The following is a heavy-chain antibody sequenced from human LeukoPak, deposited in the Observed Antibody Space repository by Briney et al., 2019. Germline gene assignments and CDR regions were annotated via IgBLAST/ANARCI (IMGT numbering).Heavy chain of an antibody. V-gene: IGHV5-51*01. Sequence: PGESLKISCKGSGYSFTSYWIGWVRQMPGKGLEWMGIIYPGDSDTRYSPSFQGQVTISADKSISTAYLQWSSLKASDTAMYYCARGPYDSSGYPIPFDYWGQGTLVTVSS. CDR1: GYSFTSYW. CDR2: IYPGDSDT. D-gene: IGHD3-22*01. CDR3: ARGPYDSSGYPIPFDY. J-gene: IGHJ4*02.